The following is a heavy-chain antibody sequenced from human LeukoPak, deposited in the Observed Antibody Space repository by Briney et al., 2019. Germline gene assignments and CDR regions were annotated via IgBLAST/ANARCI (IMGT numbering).Heavy chain of an antibody. J-gene: IGHJ4*02. V-gene: IGHV1-2*02. CDR3: ARGATMSFTNFDY. D-gene: IGHD1-26*01. Sequence: ASVKVSRKASGYTFTGYYMHWVRQAPGQGLEWMGWINPNSGGTNYAQKFQGRVTMTRDTSISTAYMELSRLRSDDTAVYYCARGATMSFTNFDYWGQGTLVTVSS. CDR1: GYTFTGYY. CDR2: INPNSGGT.